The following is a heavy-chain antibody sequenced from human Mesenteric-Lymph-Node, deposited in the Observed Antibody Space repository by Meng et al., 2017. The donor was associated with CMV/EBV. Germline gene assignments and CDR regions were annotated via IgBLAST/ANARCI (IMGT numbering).Heavy chain of an antibody. CDR1: GFTFRSHG. V-gene: IGHV3-33*06. D-gene: IGHD3-22*01. CDR2: IWYDGSKK. J-gene: IGHJ6*01. CDR3: AKDEIHYDGSGRDYYYGMDV. Sequence: GESLKISCAASGFTFRSHGMHWVRQAPGKGLEWVAAIWYDGSKKYYVDSVRGRFTISRDNSKNTLYLEMYSLTAEDTAVYYCAKDEIHYDGSGRDYYYGMDVWGQGTTVTVSS.